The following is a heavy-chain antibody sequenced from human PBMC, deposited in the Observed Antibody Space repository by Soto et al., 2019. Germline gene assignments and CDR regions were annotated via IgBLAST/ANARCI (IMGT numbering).Heavy chain of an antibody. CDR3: ARLTYHHSSGYY. CDR2: ISNSGGST. V-gene: IGHV3-23*01. Sequence: EVQLLESGGGFVQPGGSLRLSCVASGFTFSSYAMSWVRQAPGKGLEWVTAISNSGGSTYYADSVKGRLAISRDNSKNTLYLQMNSLRAEDTAVYYCARLTYHHSSGYYWGQGAQVTVSS. D-gene: IGHD3-22*01. CDR1: GFTFSSYA. J-gene: IGHJ4*02.